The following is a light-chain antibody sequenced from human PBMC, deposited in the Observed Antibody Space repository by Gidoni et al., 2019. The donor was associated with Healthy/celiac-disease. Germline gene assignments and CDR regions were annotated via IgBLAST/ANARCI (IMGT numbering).Light chain of an antibody. J-gene: IGLJ1*01. CDR1: SSDVGSYNL. Sequence: HSALTQPASVSGSPGQSITISCTGTSSDVGSYNLVSWYQQHPGKAPKLMIYEVSKRPSGVSNRFSGSKSGNTASLTISGLQAEDEADYYCCSYAGSSTLRVFGTGTKVTVL. V-gene: IGLV2-23*02. CDR2: EVS. CDR3: CSYAGSSTLRV.